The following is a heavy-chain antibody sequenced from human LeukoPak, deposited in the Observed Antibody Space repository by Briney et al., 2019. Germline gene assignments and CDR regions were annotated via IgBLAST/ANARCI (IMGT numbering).Heavy chain of an antibody. CDR3: ARHRLEGDTFDI. J-gene: IGHJ3*02. Sequence: SETLSLTCTVSGGSINSSDHYWAWIRQPPGKGLEWIGSKYYSGDTYYSPSLRSRVTISVDTSRNKFALKLNSVTAADTAVYFCARHRLEGDTFDIWGQGTKVTVSS. V-gene: IGHV4-39*01. D-gene: IGHD3-3*01. CDR1: GGSINSSDHY. CDR2: KYYSGDT.